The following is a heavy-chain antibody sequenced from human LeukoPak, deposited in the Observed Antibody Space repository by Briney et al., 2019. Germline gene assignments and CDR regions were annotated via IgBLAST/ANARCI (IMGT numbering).Heavy chain of an antibody. CDR3: ARIAAAGYYYYNMDV. V-gene: IGHV3-48*04. CDR2: ISSSSSTI. CDR1: GFTFSSYS. D-gene: IGHD6-13*01. J-gene: IGHJ6*02. Sequence: PGGSLRLSCAASGFTFSSYSMNWVRQAPGKGLEWVSYISSSSSTIYYADSVKGRFTISRDNAKNSLYLQMNSLRAEDTAVYYCARIAAAGYYYYNMDVWGQGTTVTVSS.